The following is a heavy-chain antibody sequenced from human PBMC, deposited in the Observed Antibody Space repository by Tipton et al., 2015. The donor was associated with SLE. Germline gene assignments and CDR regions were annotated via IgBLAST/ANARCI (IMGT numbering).Heavy chain of an antibody. CDR1: DYSIRSGFY. J-gene: IGHJ3*02. Sequence: GLVKPSETLSLTCIVSDYSIRSGFYWAWIRQPPGKGLEWIGRIYTSGSTNYNPSLKSRFTISVDTSKNQFSLKLTSVTAADTAVYYCARHEAYSGSSPFDIWGHGTMVTVSS. CDR3: ARHEAYSGSSPFDI. CDR2: IYTSGST. D-gene: IGHD1-26*01. V-gene: IGHV4-38-2*02.